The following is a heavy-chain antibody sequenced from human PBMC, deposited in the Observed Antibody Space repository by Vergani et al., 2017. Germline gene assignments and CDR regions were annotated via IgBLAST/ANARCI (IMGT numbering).Heavy chain of an antibody. D-gene: IGHD6-19*01. CDR2: INSDGSST. CDR1: GFTFSSYW. J-gene: IGHJ2*01. V-gene: IGHV3-74*01. Sequence: EVQLVESGGGLVQPGGSLRLSCAASGFTFSSYWMHWVRPAPGKGLVWVSHINSDGSSTSYADTVKGRFTISRDNAKNTLYLQMNSLRADDTAVYYCAXRVHSSGWSTKDWYFDLWGRGTLVTVSS. CDR3: AXRVHSSGWSTKDWYFDL.